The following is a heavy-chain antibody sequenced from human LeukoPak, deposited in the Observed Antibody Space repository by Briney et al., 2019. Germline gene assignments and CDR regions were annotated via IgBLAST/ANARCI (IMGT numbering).Heavy chain of an antibody. D-gene: IGHD3-16*02. J-gene: IGHJ4*02. CDR3: ARSYYVWGSYPPDDY. V-gene: IGHV3-7*01. CDR1: GFTFSSYW. Sequence: GGSLRLSCAASGFTFSSYWMSWVRQAPGKGLEWVANIKQDGSEKYYVHSVKGRFTISRDNAKNSLYLQMNSLGAEDTAVYYCARSYYVWGSYPPDDYWGQGTLVTVSS. CDR2: IKQDGSEK.